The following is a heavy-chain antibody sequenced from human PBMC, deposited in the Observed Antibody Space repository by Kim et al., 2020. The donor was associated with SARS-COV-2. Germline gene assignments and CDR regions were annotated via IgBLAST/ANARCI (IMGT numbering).Heavy chain of an antibody. CDR1: GFIFSDYE. Sequence: GGSLRLSCAASGFIFSDYEFNWVRQAPGKGLEWISYIGTSADNIYYANSVKGRFTVSRDSAKNSLYLQMDSLRDEDSAVYYCARETTNCGGDCYDYWGQG. D-gene: IGHD2-21*01. CDR3: ARETTNCGGDCYDY. J-gene: IGHJ4*02. CDR2: IGTSADNI. V-gene: IGHV3-48*03.